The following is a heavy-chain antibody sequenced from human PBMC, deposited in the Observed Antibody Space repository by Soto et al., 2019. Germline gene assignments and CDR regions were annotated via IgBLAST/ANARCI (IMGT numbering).Heavy chain of an antibody. Sequence: QMQLVQSGPEVKKPGTSVKVSCKASGFTFTSSSVQWVRQARGQGLEWIGWIVVGTGDTKYAQKFQERVTFARYISTTTAYMEVSSLTSDATAVYYWAAERGYLWGQGNLVTVSS. CDR2: IVVGTGDT. CDR1: GFTFTSSS. CDR3: AAERGYL. D-gene: IGHD3-10*01. V-gene: IGHV1-58*01. J-gene: IGHJ5*02.